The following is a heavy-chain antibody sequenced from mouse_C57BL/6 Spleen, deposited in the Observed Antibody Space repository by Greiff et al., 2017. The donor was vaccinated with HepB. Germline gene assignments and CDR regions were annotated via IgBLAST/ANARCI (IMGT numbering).Heavy chain of an antibody. CDR3: ARQVLFTTVVATRYYAMDY. Sequence: QVQLQQSGPGLVAPSQSLSITCTVSGFSLTSYGVHWVRQPPGKGLEWLVVIWSDGSTTYNSALKSRLSISKDNSKSQVFLQMNSLQTDDTAMYYCARQVLFTTVVATRYYAMDYWGQGTSVTVSS. CDR1: GFSLTSYG. CDR2: IWSDGST. J-gene: IGHJ4*01. V-gene: IGHV2-6-1*01. D-gene: IGHD1-1*01.